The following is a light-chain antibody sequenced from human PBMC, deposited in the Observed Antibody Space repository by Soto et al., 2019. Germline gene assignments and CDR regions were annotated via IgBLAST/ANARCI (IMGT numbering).Light chain of an antibody. CDR2: GAS. Sequence: EVVITQCPATLSLSPVYTATLSSRAGQSVSSNLAWYQQKPGQAPRLLIYGASTRATGIPARFSGSGSGTEFTLNISSLQSEDFAVYYCQQYNNWPQPFAQGTKVEI. CDR1: QSVSSN. CDR3: QQYNNWPQP. J-gene: IGKJ1*01. V-gene: IGKV3-15*01.